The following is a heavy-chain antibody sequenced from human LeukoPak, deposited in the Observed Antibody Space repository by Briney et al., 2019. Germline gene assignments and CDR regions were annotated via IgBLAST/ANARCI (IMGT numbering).Heavy chain of an antibody. CDR3: ARSGYSSSWPFDY. D-gene: IGHD6-13*01. CDR2: INPNSGGT. Sequence: GASVKVSCKASGYTFTSYDINWVRQAPGQGLEWMGRINPNSGGTNYAQKFQGRVTMTRDTSISTAYMELSRLRSDDTAVYYCARSGYSSSWPFDYWGQGTLVTVSS. J-gene: IGHJ4*02. V-gene: IGHV1-2*06. CDR1: GYTFTSYD.